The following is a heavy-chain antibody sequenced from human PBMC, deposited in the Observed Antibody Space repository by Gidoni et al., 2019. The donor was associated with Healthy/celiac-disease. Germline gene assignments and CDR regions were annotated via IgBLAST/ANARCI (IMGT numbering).Heavy chain of an antibody. J-gene: IGHJ4*02. CDR3: ARGLGFGGGGSSPLSSFDY. D-gene: IGHD3-16*01. CDR2: INHCGST. CDR1: GGSFSGYY. Sequence: QVQLQQWGAGLLKSSETLSLTCAVYGGSFSGYYWSWIRQPPGKGLEWIGEINHCGSTNYNPALKGRGNKSVETSKNQFSLKLSSVTAADTAVYYCARGLGFGGGGSSPLSSFDYWGQGNLGTVSS. V-gene: IGHV4-34*01.